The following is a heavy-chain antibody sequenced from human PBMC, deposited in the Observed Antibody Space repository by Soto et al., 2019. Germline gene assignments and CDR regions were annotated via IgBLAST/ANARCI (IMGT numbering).Heavy chain of an antibody. D-gene: IGHD6-13*01. Sequence: QVQLVQPGAEVKKPGSSVKVSCKASGGTFSSYAISWVRQAPGQGLEWMGGIIPIFGTANYAQKFQGRVTITADESTSTAYMELSSLRSEDTAVYYCATEVASTIAAAGNGWFDPWGQGTLVTVSS. CDR1: GGTFSSYA. J-gene: IGHJ5*02. CDR2: IIPIFGTA. V-gene: IGHV1-69*01. CDR3: ATEVASTIAAAGNGWFDP.